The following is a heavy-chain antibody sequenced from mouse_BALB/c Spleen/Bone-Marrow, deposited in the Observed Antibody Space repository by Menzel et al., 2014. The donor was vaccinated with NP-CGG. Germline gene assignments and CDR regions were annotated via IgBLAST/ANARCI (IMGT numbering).Heavy chain of an antibody. Sequence: EVQLVESGGGLVQPGGSLKLSCVASGFTSSSYGMSWVRQTPDKRLELVATINNNGGSTYYPDSVKGQFTISRDNAKNTLYLQMSSLKSEDPAMYYCARVYGWYFDVWGAGTTVTVSS. J-gene: IGHJ1*01. V-gene: IGHV5-6-3*01. CDR2: INNNGGST. CDR1: GFTSSSYG. CDR3: ARVYGWYFDV. D-gene: IGHD1-1*01.